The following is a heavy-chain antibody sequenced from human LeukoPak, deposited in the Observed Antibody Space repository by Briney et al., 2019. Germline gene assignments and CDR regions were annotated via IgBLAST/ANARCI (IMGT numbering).Heavy chain of an antibody. CDR3: ARGPSITMVRGGQWYYYMDV. D-gene: IGHD3-10*01. Sequence: GGSLRLSCAASGFTFSSYAMHWVRQAPDKGLEWVAVISYDGSNKYYADSVKGRFTISRDNSKNTLYLQMNSLRAEDTAVYYCARGPSITMVRGGQWYYYMDVWGKGTTVTISS. V-gene: IGHV3-30*04. J-gene: IGHJ6*03. CDR2: ISYDGSNK. CDR1: GFTFSSYA.